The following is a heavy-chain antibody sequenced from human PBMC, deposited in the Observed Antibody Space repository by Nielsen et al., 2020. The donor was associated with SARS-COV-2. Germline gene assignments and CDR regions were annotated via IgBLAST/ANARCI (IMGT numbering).Heavy chain of an antibody. CDR1: GGTFSSYA. Sequence: SVKVSCKASGGTFSSYAISWVRQAPGQGLEWMGGIIPIFGTANYAQKFQGRVTITADESTSTAYMELSSLRSEDTAVYYCARDYWQLVPSYYYYYYGMDVWSQGTTVTVSS. V-gene: IGHV1-69*13. D-gene: IGHD6-13*01. J-gene: IGHJ6*02. CDR2: IIPIFGTA. CDR3: ARDYWQLVPSYYYYYYGMDV.